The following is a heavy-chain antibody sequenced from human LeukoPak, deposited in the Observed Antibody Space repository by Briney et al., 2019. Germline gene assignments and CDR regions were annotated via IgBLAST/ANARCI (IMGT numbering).Heavy chain of an antibody. J-gene: IGHJ5*02. Sequence: GASVKVSCKASGYTFTSYDINWMRQATGQGLEWMGWMNPNSGNTGYAQKFQGRVTMTRNTSIGTAYMELSSLRSEDTAVYYCARGSHDYGDYSPWGQGTLVTVSS. CDR3: ARGSHDYGDYSP. CDR1: GYTFTSYD. V-gene: IGHV1-8*01. D-gene: IGHD4-17*01. CDR2: MNPNSGNT.